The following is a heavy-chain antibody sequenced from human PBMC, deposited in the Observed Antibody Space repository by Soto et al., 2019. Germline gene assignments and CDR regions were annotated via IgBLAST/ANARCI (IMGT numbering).Heavy chain of an antibody. V-gene: IGHV4-34*01. CDR3: ARGELRLQLDY. CDR1: GGSFSGYY. J-gene: IGHJ4*02. Sequence: SETLSLTCAVYGGSFSGYYWSWIRQPPGKGLEWIGEINHSGSTNYNPSLKSRVTISVDTSKNQFSLKLSSVTAADTAVYYCARGELRLQLDYWGQGTLVTVS. CDR2: INHSGST. D-gene: IGHD3-10*01.